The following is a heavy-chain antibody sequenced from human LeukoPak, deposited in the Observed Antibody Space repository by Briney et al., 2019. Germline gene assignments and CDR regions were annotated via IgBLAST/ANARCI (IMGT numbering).Heavy chain of an antibody. J-gene: IGHJ4*02. Sequence: GGSLRLSCTASGFIFSNHGMNWVRQAPGKGLEWISYISSTSADIYYVDSVKGRFTISRDNAKNSLYLQMNSLRAEDTAVYYCARDSGGSSPFDYWGQGTLVTVSS. V-gene: IGHV3-21*05. CDR2: ISSTSADI. CDR1: GFIFSNHG. CDR3: ARDSGGSSPFDY. D-gene: IGHD2-15*01.